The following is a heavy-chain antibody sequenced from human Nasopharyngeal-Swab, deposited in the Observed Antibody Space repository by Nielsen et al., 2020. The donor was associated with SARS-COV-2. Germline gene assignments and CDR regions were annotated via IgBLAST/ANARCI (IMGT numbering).Heavy chain of an antibody. CDR2: INAGNGNT. CDR3: ARDGGDFWSGYYIGAWFDP. V-gene: IGHV1-3*01. D-gene: IGHD3-3*01. CDR1: GHTFTSYA. Sequence: ASVKVSCKASGHTFTSYAMHWVRQAPGQRLEWMGWINAGNGNTKYSQKFQGRVTMTTDTSTSTAYMELRSLRSDDTAVYYCARDGGDFWSGYYIGAWFDPWGQGTLVTVSS. J-gene: IGHJ5*02.